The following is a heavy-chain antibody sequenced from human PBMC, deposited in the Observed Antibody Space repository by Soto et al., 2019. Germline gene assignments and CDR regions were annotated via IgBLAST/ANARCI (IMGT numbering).Heavy chain of an antibody. D-gene: IGHD3-3*01. CDR2: IYPSDSDT. V-gene: IGHV5-51*01. J-gene: IGHJ4*02. CDR1: GYNFAGYW. CDR3: ARGGVSTRTFDY. Sequence: LGESLKISCKGSGYNFAGYWIAWVRQMPGKGLELMGIIYPSDSDTRYRPSFQGQVTISADKSISSAYQQWSSLRASDTAMYYGARGGVSTRTFDYWGQGTPVTVSS.